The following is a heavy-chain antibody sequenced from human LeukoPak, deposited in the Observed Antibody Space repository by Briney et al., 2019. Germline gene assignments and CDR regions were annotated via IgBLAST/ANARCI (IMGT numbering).Heavy chain of an antibody. CDR3: ARDKADSSAYHY. D-gene: IGHD3-22*01. CDR1: GFTVRSNY. J-gene: IGHJ4*02. V-gene: IGHV3-53*01. CDR2: IYSGGDT. Sequence: GGSLRLSCAASGFTVRSNYMSWVRQAPGKGLEWVSIIYSGGDTYYADSVKGRFTISRDNSKYTLYLQMNSLRAEDTAVYYCARDKADSSAYHYWGQGTLVTVSS.